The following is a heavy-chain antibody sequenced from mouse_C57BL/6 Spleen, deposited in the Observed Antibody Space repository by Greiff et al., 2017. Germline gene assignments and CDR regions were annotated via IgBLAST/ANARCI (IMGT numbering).Heavy chain of an antibody. V-gene: IGHV1-82*01. CDR1: GYAFSSSW. J-gene: IGHJ4*01. D-gene: IGHD2-4*01. Sequence: QVQLQQSGPELVKPGASVKISCKASGYAFSSSWMNWVKQRPGKGLEWIGRIYPGDGDTNYNGKFKGKATLTADKSSSTAYMQLSSLTSEDSAVYFCASSMITTLYYYAMDYWGQGTSVTVSS. CDR3: ASSMITTLYYYAMDY. CDR2: IYPGDGDT.